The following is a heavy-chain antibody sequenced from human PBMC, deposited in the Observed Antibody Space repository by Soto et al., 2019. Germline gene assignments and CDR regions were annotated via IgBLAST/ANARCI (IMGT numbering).Heavy chain of an antibody. D-gene: IGHD5-12*01. CDR1: GFTFSSYT. J-gene: IGHJ4*02. CDR2: ISSSSSYI. V-gene: IGHV3-21*01. CDR3: ARFGYTTEAH. Sequence: EVQLMESGRGLVKPGGSLRLSCAASGFTFSSYTMIWVRQAPGKGLEWVSSISSSSSYIYYADSVKGRFTISRDNAKNSLYLQMNSLRAEDTAVYYCARFGYTTEAHWGQGTLVTVSS.